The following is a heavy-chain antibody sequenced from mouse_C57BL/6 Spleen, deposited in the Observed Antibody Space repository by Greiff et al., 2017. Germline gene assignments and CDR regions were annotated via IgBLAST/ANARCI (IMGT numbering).Heavy chain of an antibody. CDR2: INPNNGGT. CDR3: ATGGSSHYFDY. D-gene: IGHD1-1*01. CDR1: GYTFTDYY. Sequence: EVQLQQSGPELVKPGASVKISCKASGYTFTDYYMNWVKQSHGKSLEWIGDINPNNGGTSYNQKFKGKATLTVDKSSSTAYMELRSLTSEDSAVYYCATGGSSHYFDYWGQGTTLTVSS. J-gene: IGHJ2*01. V-gene: IGHV1-26*01.